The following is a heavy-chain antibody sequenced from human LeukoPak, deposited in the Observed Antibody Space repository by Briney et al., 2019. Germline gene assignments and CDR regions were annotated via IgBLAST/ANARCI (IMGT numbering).Heavy chain of an antibody. D-gene: IGHD5-18*01. CDR2: ISAYNGNT. V-gene: IGHV1-18*01. Sequence: GASVKVSCKASGYTFTSYGISWVRQAPGQGLEWMGWISAYNGNTNYAQKLQGRVTMTTDTSTSTAYMELRSLRSDDTAVYYCAREGSDTAHYNWFGPWGQGTLVTVSS. J-gene: IGHJ5*02. CDR1: GYTFTSYG. CDR3: AREGSDTAHYNWFGP.